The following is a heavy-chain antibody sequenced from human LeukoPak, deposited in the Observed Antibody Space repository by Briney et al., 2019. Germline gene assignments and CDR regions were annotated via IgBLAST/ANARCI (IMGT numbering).Heavy chain of an antibody. Sequence: GGSLRLSCAASGFTFSSYGMHWVRQAPGKGLEWVSAISGSGGSTYYADSVKGRFTISRDNSKNTLYLQMNSLRAEDTAVYYCAKGGSSSWYLGDAFDIWGQGTMVTVSS. J-gene: IGHJ3*02. CDR3: AKGGSSSWYLGDAFDI. V-gene: IGHV3-23*01. CDR2: ISGSGGST. D-gene: IGHD6-13*01. CDR1: GFTFSSYG.